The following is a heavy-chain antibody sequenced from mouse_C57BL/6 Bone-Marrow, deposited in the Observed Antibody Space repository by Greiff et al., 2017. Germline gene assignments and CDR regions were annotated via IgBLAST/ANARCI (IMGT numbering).Heavy chain of an antibody. D-gene: IGHD1-1*02. V-gene: IGHV14-4*01. CDR1: GFNIKDDY. J-gene: IGHJ2*01. CDR2: IDPENGDT. CDR3: TREGLWSYYFDY. Sequence: EVKVVESGAELVRPGASVKLSCTASGFNIKDDYMHWVKQRPEQGLEWIGWIDPENGDTEYASKFQGKATITADTSSNTAYLQLSSLTSEDTAVYYCTREGLWSYYFDYWGQGTTLTVSS.